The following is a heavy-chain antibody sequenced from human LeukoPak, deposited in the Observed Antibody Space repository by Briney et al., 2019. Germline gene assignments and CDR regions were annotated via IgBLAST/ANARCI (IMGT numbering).Heavy chain of an antibody. V-gene: IGHV3-9*01. D-gene: IGHD6-19*01. CDR1: GFTFDDYA. CDR3: AKDTVAGPHDAFDI. Sequence: PGGSLRLSCAASGFTFDDYAMHWVRQAPGKGLEWVSGISWNSGSIGYADSVKGRFTISRDNAKNSLYLQMNSLRAEDTALYYCAKDTVAGPHDAFDIWGQGTMVTVSS. CDR2: ISWNSGSI. J-gene: IGHJ3*02.